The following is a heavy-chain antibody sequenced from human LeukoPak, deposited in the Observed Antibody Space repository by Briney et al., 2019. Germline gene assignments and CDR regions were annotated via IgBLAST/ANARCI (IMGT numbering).Heavy chain of an antibody. D-gene: IGHD3-22*01. CDR1: GFTFSSYS. Sequence: PGGSLRLSCAASGFTFSSYSMNWVRQAPGKGLEWVSYISSSSSTIYYADSVKGRFTVSRDNAKNSLYLQMNSLRAEGTVVYYCARMDDSSGYYYDYWGQGTLVTVSS. CDR2: ISSSSSTI. V-gene: IGHV3-48*04. CDR3: ARMDDSSGYYYDY. J-gene: IGHJ4*02.